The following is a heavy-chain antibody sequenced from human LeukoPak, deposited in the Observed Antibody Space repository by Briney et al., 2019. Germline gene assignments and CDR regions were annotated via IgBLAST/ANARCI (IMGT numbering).Heavy chain of an antibody. Sequence: PSETLSLTCTVSGGSISSYYWSWIRQPPGKGLEWIGHIYYSGSTNYKPSLKSRVTISVDTSKNQFSLKLSSVTAADTAVYYCARTAEGGYTYGYFYYYYMDVWGKGTTVTISS. V-gene: IGHV4-59*01. D-gene: IGHD5-18*01. CDR1: GGSISSYY. CDR3: ARTAEGGYTYGYFYYYYMDV. J-gene: IGHJ6*03. CDR2: IYYSGST.